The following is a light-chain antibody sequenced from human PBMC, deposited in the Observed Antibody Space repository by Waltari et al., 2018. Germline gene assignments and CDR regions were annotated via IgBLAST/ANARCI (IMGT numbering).Light chain of an antibody. V-gene: IGKV3-11*01. CDR3: QQRSNWPRLT. Sequence: EIVLTQSPATLSLSPGARATLSCRASQSVSSTLAWYQQKPGQAPRLLIYDASNRATGIPARFSGSGSGTDFTLTISSLEPEDFAVYYCQQRSNWPRLTFGGGTKVEIK. J-gene: IGKJ4*01. CDR1: QSVSST. CDR2: DAS.